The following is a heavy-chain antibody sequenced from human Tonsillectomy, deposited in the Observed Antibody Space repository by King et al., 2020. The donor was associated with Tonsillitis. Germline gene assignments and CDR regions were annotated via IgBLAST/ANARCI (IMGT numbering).Heavy chain of an antibody. V-gene: IGHV2-5*02. CDR2: LYWDGDK. J-gene: IGHJ4*02. Sequence: TLKESGPTLVKPTQTLTLTCTFSGVSLSTSVLCVGWIRQPPGKALEWLARLYWDGDKRDSPSLKSRLTLPKDTPKNQAVLTMTHMDPVDTATYYCANRQRGRWIDYWGQGTLGTVSS. D-gene: IGHD2-15*01. CDR3: ANRQRGRWIDY. CDR1: GVSLSTSVLC.